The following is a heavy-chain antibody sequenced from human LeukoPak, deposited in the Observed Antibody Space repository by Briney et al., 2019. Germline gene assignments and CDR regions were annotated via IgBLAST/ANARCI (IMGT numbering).Heavy chain of an antibody. CDR3: ARWGEAAAGIYY. D-gene: IGHD6-13*01. Sequence: PSETLSLTCILPRGSINIYYWSWIRQPPRKGLEWLGYIYYSGSTKYNPSLKSRISISVDTSKNQFSLKLSYVTAADTGVYYCARWGEAAAGIYYWGQGTMVTVSS. CDR2: IYYSGST. V-gene: IGHV4-59*01. CDR1: RGSINIYY. J-gene: IGHJ4*02.